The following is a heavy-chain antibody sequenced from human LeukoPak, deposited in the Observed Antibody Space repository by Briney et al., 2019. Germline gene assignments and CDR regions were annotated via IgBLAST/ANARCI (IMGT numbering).Heavy chain of an antibody. CDR1: GFTFSSYA. J-gene: IGHJ4*02. CDR3: ARVYSSLWAPSFDY. V-gene: IGHV3-23*01. CDR2: ISGSGGST. D-gene: IGHD3-22*01. Sequence: GGSLRLSCAASGFTFSSYAMSWVRQAPGKGLEWVSAISGSGGSTYYADSVKGRFTISRDNAKNSLFLQMNSLRAEDTAVYYCARVYSSLWAPSFDYWGQGALVTVSS.